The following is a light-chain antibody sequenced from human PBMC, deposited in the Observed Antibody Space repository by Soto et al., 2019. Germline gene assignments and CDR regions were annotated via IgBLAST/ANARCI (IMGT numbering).Light chain of an antibody. Sequence: EIVLTQSPGTLSLSPGERATLSCRASQRLSSNYLAWFQQKPGQAPRLLIYGASSRATGIPDRFSGGGSGTDFTLTIPRLEPEDFAVYYCLQYGSSVWTFGQGTKVDIK. J-gene: IGKJ1*01. CDR1: QRLSSNY. CDR3: LQYGSSVWT. CDR2: GAS. V-gene: IGKV3-20*01.